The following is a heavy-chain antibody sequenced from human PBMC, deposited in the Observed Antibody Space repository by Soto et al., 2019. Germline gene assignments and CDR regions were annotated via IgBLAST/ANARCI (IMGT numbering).Heavy chain of an antibody. Sequence: SETLSLTCTVSGGSINSHYWSWIRQPPGKRLEWLGYIYSSGFTTYNPSLKGRLTISVDTSKNQFSLRLSSVTSADTAVYYCARGGAPYNWFRPWGQGTLVTVSS. CDR1: GGSINSHY. CDR2: IYSSGFT. CDR3: ARGGAPYNWFRP. J-gene: IGHJ5*02. D-gene: IGHD3-16*01. V-gene: IGHV4-59*11.